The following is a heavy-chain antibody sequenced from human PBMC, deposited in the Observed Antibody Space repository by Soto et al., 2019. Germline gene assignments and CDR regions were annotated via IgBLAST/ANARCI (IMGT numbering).Heavy chain of an antibody. Sequence: GGSLRLSCAASGFTFSSCAMGWVRQAPGKGLEWVSDIIDSGASTYYADSVKGRITISRDNSKSTLYLQMNSLRAEDTALYYCAKGRSYYYYYGVEVWGQGTTVTVSS. J-gene: IGHJ6*02. CDR3: AKGRSYYYYYGVEV. CDR1: GFTFSSCA. V-gene: IGHV3-23*01. CDR2: IIDSGAST.